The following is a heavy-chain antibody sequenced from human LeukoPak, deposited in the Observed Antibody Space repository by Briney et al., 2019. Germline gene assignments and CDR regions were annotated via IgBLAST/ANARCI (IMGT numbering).Heavy chain of an antibody. CDR1: GFTFSSYS. J-gene: IGHJ1*01. CDR2: ISSSSSTI. D-gene: IGHD3-9*01. V-gene: IGHV3-48*04. CDR3: ARGPPYYDILTGYSEYFQH. Sequence: PGGSLRLSCAASGFTFSSYSMNWVRQAPGKGLEWVSYISSSSSTIYYADSVKGRFTISRDNAKNSLYLQMNSLRAEDTAVYYCARGPPYYDILTGYSEYFQHWGQGTLVTVSS.